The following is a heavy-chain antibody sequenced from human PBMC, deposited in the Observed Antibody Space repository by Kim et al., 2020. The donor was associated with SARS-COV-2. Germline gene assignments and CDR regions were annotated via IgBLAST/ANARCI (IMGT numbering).Heavy chain of an antibody. D-gene: IGHD2-15*01. CDR3: ARAGGSGGSWIIRWFDP. CDR1: GYTFTSYD. CDR2: MNPNSGNT. J-gene: IGHJ5*02. Sequence: ASVKVSCKASGYTFTSYDINWVRQATGQGLEWMGWMNPNSGNTGYAQKFQGRVTMTRNTSISTAYMELSSLRSEDTAVYYCARAGGSGGSWIIRWFDPWGQGTLVTVSS. V-gene: IGHV1-8*01.